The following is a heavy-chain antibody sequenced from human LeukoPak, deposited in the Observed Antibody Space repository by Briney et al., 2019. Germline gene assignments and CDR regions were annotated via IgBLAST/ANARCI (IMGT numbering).Heavy chain of an antibody. Sequence: ASVKVSCKASGYTFTSYAMHWVRQAPGQRREWMGWINAGNGNTKYSQKFQGRVTITRDTSASTAYMELSSLRFEDTAVYYCARGYYYGSGSYLGFDYWGQGTLVTVSS. CDR3: ARGYYYGSGSYLGFDY. CDR2: INAGNGNT. J-gene: IGHJ4*02. CDR1: GYTFTSYA. D-gene: IGHD3-10*01. V-gene: IGHV1-3*01.